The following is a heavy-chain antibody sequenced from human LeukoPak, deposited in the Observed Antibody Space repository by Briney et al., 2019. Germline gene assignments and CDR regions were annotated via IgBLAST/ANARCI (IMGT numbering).Heavy chain of an antibody. CDR2: ISPSSSYI. V-gene: IGHV3-21*01. D-gene: IGHD3-16*01. J-gene: IGHJ4*02. CDR1: GFALSGYK. CDR3: ARDLTGGEYFDS. Sequence: PGGSLRLSCAASGFALSGYKMTWVRQAPGKGLEWVASISPSSSYIYYGVSVRGRVTVSRDNAKNSLFLQMTSLRAEDTAIYYCARDLTGGEYFDSWGQGTLVSVSS.